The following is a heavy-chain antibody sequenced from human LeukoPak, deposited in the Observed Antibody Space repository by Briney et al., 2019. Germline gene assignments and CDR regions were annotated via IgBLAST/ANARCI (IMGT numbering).Heavy chain of an antibody. CDR1: GYTFTSYY. Sequence: GASVKVSCKASGYTFTSYYMHWVRQAPGQGLEWMGIINPSGGSTSYAQKFQDRVTMTRDTSTSTVYMELSSLRSEDTAVYYCARDKNSGSYSYYFDFWGQGTLVTVSS. J-gene: IGHJ4*02. CDR2: INPSGGST. CDR3: ARDKNSGSYSYYFDF. D-gene: IGHD1-26*01. V-gene: IGHV1-46*01.